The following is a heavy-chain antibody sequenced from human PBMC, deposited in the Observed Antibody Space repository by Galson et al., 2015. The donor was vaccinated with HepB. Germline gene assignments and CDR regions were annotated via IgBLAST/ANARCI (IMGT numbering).Heavy chain of an antibody. D-gene: IGHD2-2*01. CDR1: GGTFSSYA. J-gene: IGHJ6*02. Sequence: SVKFSCKAYGGTFSSYAISWVRQAPGQGLEWMGGIIPIFGTANYAQKFQGRVTITADESTSTAYMELSSLRSEDTAVYYCARDDIVVVPAAKHDYYYYGMDVWGQGTTVTVSS. V-gene: IGHV1-69*13. CDR2: IIPIFGTA. CDR3: ARDDIVVVPAAKHDYYYYGMDV.